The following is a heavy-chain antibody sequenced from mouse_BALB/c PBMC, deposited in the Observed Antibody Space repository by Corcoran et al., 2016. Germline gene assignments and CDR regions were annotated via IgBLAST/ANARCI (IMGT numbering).Heavy chain of an antibody. Sequence: DVQLVESGGDLVQPGGSLNLSCAASGFTFSSFGMHWVRQAPEKGMEWVAYISSGSSTSYYADTVKGRFTISRDNPKHTLFLQMTSLRSEDTAMYYCARSGVIATFFDYWGQGTTLTVSS. CDR1: GFTFSSFG. V-gene: IGHV5-17*02. CDR3: ARSGVIATFFDY. D-gene: IGHD1-1*01. CDR2: ISSGSSTS. J-gene: IGHJ2*01.